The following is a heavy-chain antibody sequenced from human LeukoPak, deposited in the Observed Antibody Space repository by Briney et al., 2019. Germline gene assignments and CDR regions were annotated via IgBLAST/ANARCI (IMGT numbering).Heavy chain of an antibody. CDR1: GFSFNEYY. V-gene: IGHV3-11*01. CDR2: ISSSGDIE. J-gene: IGHJ4*02. CDR3: ARDRVAGTFDY. D-gene: IGHD6-19*01. Sequence: GGSLRLSCAASGFSFNEYYMSWIRQAPGKGLEWVSDISSSGDIESYADSVKGRFSISRDNAEKSLFLQMNGLRAEDTAVYYCARDRVAGTFDYWGPGVQVTVSS.